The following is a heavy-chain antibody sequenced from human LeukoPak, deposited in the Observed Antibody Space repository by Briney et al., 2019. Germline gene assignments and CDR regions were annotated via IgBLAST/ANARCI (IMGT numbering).Heavy chain of an antibody. J-gene: IGHJ6*03. CDR2: IKQDGSEK. CDR3: ARDYYEDYYDSSGYYLYYYYYYMDV. CDR1: GFTFSSYW. Sequence: GGSLRLSCAASGFTFSSYWMSWVRQAPGKGLEWVANIKQDGSEKYYVDSVKGRFTISRDNAKNSLYLQMNSLRAEDTAVYYCARDYYEDYYDSSGYYLYYYYYYMDVWGKGTTVTVSS. V-gene: IGHV3-7*01. D-gene: IGHD3-22*01.